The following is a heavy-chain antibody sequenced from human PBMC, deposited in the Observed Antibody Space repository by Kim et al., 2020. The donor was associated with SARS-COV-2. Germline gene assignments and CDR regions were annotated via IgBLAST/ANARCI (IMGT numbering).Heavy chain of an antibody. CDR1: GFTFSSYA. V-gene: IGHV3-64D*09. CDR2: ISSNGGST. Sequence: GGSLRLSCSASGFTFSSYAMHWVRQAPGKGLEYVSAISSNGGSTYYADSVKGRFTISRDNSKNTLYLQMSSLRAEDTAVYYCVKGHRLLSIAAAGIDYWGQGTLVTVSS. CDR3: VKGHRLLSIAAAGIDY. J-gene: IGHJ4*02. D-gene: IGHD6-13*01.